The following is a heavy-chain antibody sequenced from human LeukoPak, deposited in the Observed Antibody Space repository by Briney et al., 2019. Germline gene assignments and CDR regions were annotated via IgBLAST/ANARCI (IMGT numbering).Heavy chain of an antibody. CDR3: ARLLNNDNAGDPDTFDM. V-gene: IGHV4-59*11. CDR2: IYYTGTT. D-gene: IGHD2-21*02. CDR1: GGSISSHY. J-gene: IGHJ3*02. Sequence: SETLSLTCTVSGGSISSHYWSWIRQSPERGLEWIGFIYYTGTTRYNPSLRGRVTMSVDSSRNHFSLKLTSMTAADTALYYRARLLNNDNAGDPDTFDMWGQGTMVTVSS.